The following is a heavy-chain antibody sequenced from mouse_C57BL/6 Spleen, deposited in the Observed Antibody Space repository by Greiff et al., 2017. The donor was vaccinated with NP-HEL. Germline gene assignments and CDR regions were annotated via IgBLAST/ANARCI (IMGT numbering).Heavy chain of an antibody. CDR1: GYTFTSYW. CDR3: AREGANWDWYFDV. Sequence: VQLQQPGAELVKPGASVKMSCKASGYTFTSYWITWVKQRPGQGLEWIGDIYPGSGSTNYNEKFKSKATLTVDTSSSTAYMQLSSLTSEDSAVYYCAREGANWDWYFDVWGTGTTVTVSS. V-gene: IGHV1-55*01. D-gene: IGHD4-1*01. CDR2: IYPGSGST. J-gene: IGHJ1*03.